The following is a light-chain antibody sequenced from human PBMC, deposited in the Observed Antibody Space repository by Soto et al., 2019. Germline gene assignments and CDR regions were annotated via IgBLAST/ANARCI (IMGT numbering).Light chain of an antibody. J-gene: IGKJ1*01. CDR2: GAS. Sequence: EIVLTQSPATLSLSPGERAALSCRTSQRVSSTLAWYQQKPGQAPRLLIYGASTRATGIPARFSGSGSGTEFTLTISSLQSEDFAVYYCQQFNNWPWTFGQGTKVDIK. CDR3: QQFNNWPWT. CDR1: QRVSST. V-gene: IGKV3-15*01.